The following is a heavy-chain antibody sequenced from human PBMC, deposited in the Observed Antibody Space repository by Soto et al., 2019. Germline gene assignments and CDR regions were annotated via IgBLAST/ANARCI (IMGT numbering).Heavy chain of an antibody. V-gene: IGHV4-59*01. CDR1: GGSISSYY. Sequence: SETLSLTCTASGGSISSYYWSWIRQPPGKGLEWIGYIYYSGSTNYNPSLKSRVTISVDTSKNQFSLKLSSVTAADTAVYYCARYGTQRFDYWGQGTLVTAPQ. CDR2: IYYSGST. D-gene: IGHD2-2*01. J-gene: IGHJ4*02. CDR3: ARYGTQRFDY.